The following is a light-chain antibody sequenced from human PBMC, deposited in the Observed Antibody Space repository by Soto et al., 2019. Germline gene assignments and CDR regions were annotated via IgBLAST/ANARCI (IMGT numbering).Light chain of an antibody. Sequence: QSALTQPRSVSGSPGQSVTISCTGTSSDVGGYNYVSWYQQHPGKAPKPMIYDVSKRPSGVPDRFSGSKSGNTASLTISGLQAEDEADYYCCSYAGSYTFEVVFGGGTKVTVL. J-gene: IGLJ2*01. CDR3: CSYAGSYTFEVV. CDR1: SSDVGGYNY. V-gene: IGLV2-11*01. CDR2: DVS.